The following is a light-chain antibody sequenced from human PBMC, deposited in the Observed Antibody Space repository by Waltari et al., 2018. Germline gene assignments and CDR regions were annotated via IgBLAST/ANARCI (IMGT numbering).Light chain of an antibody. V-gene: IGKV3-20*01. CDR1: QSVSSGY. CDR3: QQYGSPPST. J-gene: IGKJ5*01. Sequence: EIVLTQSPGPLSLSPGERATLSCRASQSVSSGYVAWYQQKPGQAPRLLIYGASRRATDIPDRFSGSGSGTDFTLTISRLESEDFAVYSCQQYGSPPSTFGQGTRLEIK. CDR2: GAS.